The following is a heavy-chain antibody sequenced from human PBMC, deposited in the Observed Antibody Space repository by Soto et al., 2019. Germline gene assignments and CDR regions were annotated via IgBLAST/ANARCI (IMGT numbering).Heavy chain of an antibody. D-gene: IGHD6-19*01. V-gene: IGHV1-2*02. CDR1: GCTFSGFY. CDR2: INPNSGGT. J-gene: IGHJ4*02. Sequence: GASVKVSCTASGCTFSGFYMHWVRQAPGQGLELMGLINPNSGGTKSAEKFQGRVTMTSDTSISTAYMELSRLTSDDTAVYYCARAAVTGTAGLDFSAQGTQVTVSS. CDR3: ARAAVTGTAGLDF.